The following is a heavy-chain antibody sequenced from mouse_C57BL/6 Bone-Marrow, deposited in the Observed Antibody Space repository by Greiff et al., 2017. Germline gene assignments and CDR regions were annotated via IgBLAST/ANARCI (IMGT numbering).Heavy chain of an antibody. CDR1: GFTFSSYG. CDR3: ARHYPTVVPGDY. Sequence: DVQLVESGGDLVKPGGSLKLSCAASGFTFSSYGMSWVRQTPDKRLEWVATISSGGSYTYYPDSVKGRFTISRDNAKNTLYLQMSSLKSEDTAMYYCARHYPTVVPGDYWGQGTSVTVSS. V-gene: IGHV5-6*01. CDR2: ISSGGSYT. J-gene: IGHJ4*01. D-gene: IGHD1-1*01.